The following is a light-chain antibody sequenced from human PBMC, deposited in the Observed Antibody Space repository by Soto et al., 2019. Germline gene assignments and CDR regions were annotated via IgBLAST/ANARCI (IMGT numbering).Light chain of an antibody. V-gene: IGKV1-39*01. CDR1: QTISSW. CDR2: VAS. CDR3: QQSYGTPIT. Sequence: DIHITQSPSTLSGSVGDRVTITCRASQTISSWLAWYQQKPGKAPNLLIYVASSLQSEVPSRFSGSGSGTDFTLTITSLQPEDFATYYCQQSYGTPITFGQGTRLEIK. J-gene: IGKJ5*01.